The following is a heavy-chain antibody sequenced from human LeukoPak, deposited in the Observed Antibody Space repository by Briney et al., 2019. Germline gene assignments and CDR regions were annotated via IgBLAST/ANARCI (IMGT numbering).Heavy chain of an antibody. CDR1: GYTFTNYG. V-gene: IGHV1-18*01. CDR2: ISAYNGNT. D-gene: IGHD2-15*01. CDR3: ARECGSGGSCYSGFDY. Sequence: ASVKVSCKASGYTFTNYGISWVRQAPGQGLEWMGWISAYNGNTNYAQKFQGRVTMTRDMSTSTVYMELSSLRSEDTAVYYCARECGSGGSCYSGFDYWGQGTLVTVSS. J-gene: IGHJ4*02.